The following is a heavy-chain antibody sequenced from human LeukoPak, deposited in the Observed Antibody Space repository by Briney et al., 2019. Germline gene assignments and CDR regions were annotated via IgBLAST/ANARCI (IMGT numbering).Heavy chain of an antibody. CDR2: ISGSGGST. Sequence: GGSLRLSCAASGLTFSSYAMSWVRQAPGKGLEWVSAISGSGGSTYYADSVKGRFTISRDNSKNTLYLQMNSLRAEDTAVYYFAAQWLLHGAFDIWGQGTMVTVSS. V-gene: IGHV3-23*01. D-gene: IGHD6-19*01. CDR3: AAQWLLHGAFDI. J-gene: IGHJ3*02. CDR1: GLTFSSYA.